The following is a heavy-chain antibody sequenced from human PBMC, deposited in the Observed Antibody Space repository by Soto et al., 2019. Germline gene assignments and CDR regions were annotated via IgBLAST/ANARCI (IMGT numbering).Heavy chain of an antibody. V-gene: IGHV4-31*03. Sequence: SETLSLTCTVSGGSISSGGYYWSWIRQHPGKGLESIGYIYYSGSTYYNPSLKSRLTISVDTFKNQFSLKLSSVTAADTAVYYCVRGGAESGSYYGLFDYWGQGTLVTVSS. CDR2: IYYSGST. D-gene: IGHD1-26*01. CDR3: VRGGAESGSYYGLFDY. CDR1: GGSISSGGYY. J-gene: IGHJ4*02.